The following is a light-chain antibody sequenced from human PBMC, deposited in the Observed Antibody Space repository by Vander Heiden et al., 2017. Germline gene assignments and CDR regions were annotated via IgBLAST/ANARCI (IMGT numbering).Light chain of an antibody. V-gene: IGLV3-1*01. CDR3: QAWDSINVV. Sequence: SYELTQPPSVSVSPGQPASITCSGDKLGDKYACWYQQKPGQSPVLVIYQDSKRPSGIPERFSGSSSGNTATLTISGTQAMDEADYYCQAWDSINVVFGGGTKLTVL. CDR1: KLGDKY. J-gene: IGLJ2*01. CDR2: QDS.